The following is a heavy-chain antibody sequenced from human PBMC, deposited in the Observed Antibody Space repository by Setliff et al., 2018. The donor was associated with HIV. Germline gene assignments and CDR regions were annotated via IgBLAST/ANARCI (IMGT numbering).Heavy chain of an antibody. CDR3: ARSQPDTIFGVVIFDY. V-gene: IGHV4-39*01. Sequence: SETLSLTCTVSGGSISSSGPGYYWGWVRQAPGGGLEWIGSVYYSGSTYYNPPLKSRVTISLDTSKNQLSLRLTSMTAADTAVYYCARSQPDTIFGVVIFDYWGQGKMVTVSS. J-gene: IGHJ4*02. CDR2: VYYSGST. CDR1: GGSISSSGPGYY. D-gene: IGHD3-3*01.